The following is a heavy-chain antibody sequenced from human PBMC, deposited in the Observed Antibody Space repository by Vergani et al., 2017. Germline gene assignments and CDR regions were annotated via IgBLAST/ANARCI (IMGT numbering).Heavy chain of an antibody. CDR1: GGSISSYY. J-gene: IGHJ3*02. CDR2: IYYSGCT. V-gene: IGHV4-59*12. CDR3: ARARGEGDAFDI. Sequence: QVQLQESGPGLVKPSETLSLTCTVSGGSISSYYWSWIRQPPGKGLEWIGYIYYSGCTYYNPSLKSRVTISVDTSKNQFSLKLSSVTAADTAVYYCARARGEGDAFDIWGQGTMVTVSS.